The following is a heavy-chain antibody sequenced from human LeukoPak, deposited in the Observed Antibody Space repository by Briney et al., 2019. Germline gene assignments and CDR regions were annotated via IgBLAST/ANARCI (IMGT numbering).Heavy chain of an antibody. CDR3: ARRLTQYDCFDP. CDR1: GDSVSSNSVT. D-gene: IGHD2-2*01. J-gene: IGHJ5*02. CDR2: TYYRSTWYN. Sequence: SQTLSLTCAISGDSVSSNSVTWNWIRQSPSRGLEWLGRTYYRSTWYNDYAVSVRGRITVNPDTSKNRFSLHLTSVTPEDTAVYYCARRLTQYDCFDPWGQGILVTVSS. V-gene: IGHV6-1*01.